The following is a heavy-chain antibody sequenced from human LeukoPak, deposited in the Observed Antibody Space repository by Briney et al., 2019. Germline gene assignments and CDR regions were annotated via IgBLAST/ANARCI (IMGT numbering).Heavy chain of an antibody. D-gene: IGHD2-2*01. CDR3: ARDVNYCSSTSCYVNWFDP. CDR2: INPNSGGT. Sequence: ASVNVSCTPSGYTLTAYYMHWVRQAPGQRREWMGWINPNSGGTNYAQKFQGRVTMTRDTSISTAYMELSRLRSDDTAVYYCARDVNYCSSTSCYVNWFDPWGQGTLVTVSS. V-gene: IGHV1-2*02. CDR1: GYTLTAYY. J-gene: IGHJ5*02.